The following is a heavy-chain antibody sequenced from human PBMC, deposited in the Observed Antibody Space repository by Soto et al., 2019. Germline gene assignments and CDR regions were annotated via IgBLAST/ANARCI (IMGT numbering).Heavy chain of an antibody. J-gene: IGHJ6*02. D-gene: IGHD5-18*01. CDR1: GFTFSDYY. CDR3: ARRPNSYGSRYYYYGMDV. Sequence: PGGSLRLSCAASGFTFSDYYMSWIRQAPGKGLEWVSYISSSGSTIYYADSVKGRFTISRDNAKNSLYLQMNSLRAEDTAVYYCARRPNSYGSRYYYYGMDVWGQGTTVTVSS. V-gene: IGHV3-11*01. CDR2: ISSSGSTI.